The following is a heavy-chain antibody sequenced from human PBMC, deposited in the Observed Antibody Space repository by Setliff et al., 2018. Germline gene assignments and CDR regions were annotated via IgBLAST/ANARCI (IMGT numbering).Heavy chain of an antibody. V-gene: IGHV3-23*03. CDR3: AKAASPLFAINGVEYYFDS. CDR1: GFTFTNYA. D-gene: IGHD3-3*01. J-gene: IGHJ4*02. Sequence: GGSLRLSCAVSGFTFTNYAVSWVRQPPGKGLEWVSIIFNGGGSAYYADSVKGRFTISRDNSKSTLYLQMNSLRAEDTAVYFCAKAASPLFAINGVEYYFDSWGQGNLVTVSS. CDR2: IFNGGGSA.